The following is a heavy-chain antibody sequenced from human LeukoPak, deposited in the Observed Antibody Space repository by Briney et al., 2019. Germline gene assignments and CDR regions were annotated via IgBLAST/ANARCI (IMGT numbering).Heavy chain of an antibody. CDR2: IHIRGTT. V-gene: IGHV4-61*02. J-gene: IGHJ4*02. D-gene: IGHD2-8*02. Sequence: SETLSLTCTVSGDSISSGSYYWSWIRQPAGKGLEWIGRIHIRGTTNYNPSLKSRVTISADTSKNQLSLKLSSVTAADTAVYYCARGYWFYFDYWGPGTLVTVSS. CDR1: GDSISSGSYY. CDR3: ARGYWFYFDY.